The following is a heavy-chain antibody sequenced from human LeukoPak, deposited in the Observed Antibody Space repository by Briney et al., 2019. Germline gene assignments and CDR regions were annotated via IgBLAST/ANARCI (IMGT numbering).Heavy chain of an antibody. CDR3: ARLRGGDGYNTYYFDY. D-gene: IGHD5-24*01. J-gene: IGHJ4*02. CDR2: IYPGDSDT. CDR1: GYSFTTYW. V-gene: IGHV5-51*01. Sequence: GESLKISCKGSGYSFTTYWIAWVRQMPGKGLEWMGIIYPGDSDTTYSPSFQGQVIISADRSISTAYLQWSSLKASDTAMYYCARLRGGDGYNTYYFDYWGQGTLVTVSS.